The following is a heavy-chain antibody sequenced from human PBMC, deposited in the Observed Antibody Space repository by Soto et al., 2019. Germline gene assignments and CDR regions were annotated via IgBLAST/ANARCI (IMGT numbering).Heavy chain of an antibody. CDR3: ARWMVLTGTRGYYYYGMDV. D-gene: IGHD1-7*01. V-gene: IGHV1-69*13. J-gene: IGHJ6*02. CDR1: GGTFSSYA. Sequence: SVKVSCKAPGGTFSSYAISWVRQAPGQGLEWMGGIIPIFGTANYAQKFQGRVTITADESTSTAYMELSSLRSEDTAVYYCARWMVLTGTRGYYYYGMDVWGQGTTVTVSS. CDR2: IIPIFGTA.